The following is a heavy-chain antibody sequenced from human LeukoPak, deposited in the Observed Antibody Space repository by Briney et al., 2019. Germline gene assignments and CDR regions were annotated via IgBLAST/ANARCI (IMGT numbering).Heavy chain of an antibody. CDR2: ISAYNGNT. J-gene: IGHJ6*02. CDR1: GYTFTSYG. CDR3: ARDGHARYGMDV. Sequence: GASVTVSFTASGYTFTSYGISWVRQAPGQGLEWMGWISAYNGNTNYAQKLQGRVTMTTDTSTFTAHMDLRSLRSDDTAVYYCARDGHARYGMDVWGQGTTVTVSS. V-gene: IGHV1-18*01. D-gene: IGHD3/OR15-3a*01.